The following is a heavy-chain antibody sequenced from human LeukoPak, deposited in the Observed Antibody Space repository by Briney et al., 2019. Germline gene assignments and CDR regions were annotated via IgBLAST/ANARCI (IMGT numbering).Heavy chain of an antibody. Sequence: GGSLRLSCAASGFTFSSHLMHWVRQAPGKGLVWVSRISSDGTYTNYADSVRGRFTISRDNAKNTLYLQMNSLRAEDTAVYYCARGPGSSGGAYVGDYWGHGTLVTVSS. CDR2: ISSDGTYT. CDR1: GFTFSSHL. V-gene: IGHV3-74*01. D-gene: IGHD3-22*01. CDR3: ARGPGSSGGAYVGDY. J-gene: IGHJ4*01.